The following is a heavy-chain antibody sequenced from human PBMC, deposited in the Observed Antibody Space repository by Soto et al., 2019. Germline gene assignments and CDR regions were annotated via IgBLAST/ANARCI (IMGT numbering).Heavy chain of an antibody. Sequence: QVQLVQSGAEVKKPGSSVKVSCKASGGTFSSYAISWVRQAPGQGLEWMGGIIPIFGTANYAQKFQGRVTITADESTSTAYMELSSLRSEDTAVYYCARPYGSGAKYYYYGMDVWGHGTTVTVSS. D-gene: IGHD3-10*01. CDR1: GGTFSSYA. V-gene: IGHV1-69*12. CDR2: IIPIFGTA. J-gene: IGHJ6*02. CDR3: ARPYGSGAKYYYYGMDV.